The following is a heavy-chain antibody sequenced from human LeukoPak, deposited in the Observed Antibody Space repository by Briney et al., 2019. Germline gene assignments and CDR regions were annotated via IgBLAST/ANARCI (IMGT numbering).Heavy chain of an antibody. V-gene: IGHV3-21*01. CDR1: GFTFSSYS. J-gene: IGHJ4*02. D-gene: IGHD3-22*01. CDR3: ATAGAYYYDSSGYYLFDY. Sequence: PGGPLRLSCAASGFTFSSYSMNWVRQAPGKGLEWVSSISSSSSYIYYADSVKGRFTISRDNAKNSLYLQMNSLRAEDTAVYYCATAGAYYYDSSGYYLFDYWGQGTLVTVSS. CDR2: ISSSSSYI.